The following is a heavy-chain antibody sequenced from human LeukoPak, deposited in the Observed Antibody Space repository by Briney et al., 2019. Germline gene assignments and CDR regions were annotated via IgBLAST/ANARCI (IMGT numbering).Heavy chain of an antibody. Sequence: ASVKVSCKASGYTFTGYYMHWVRQATGQGLEWMGWMNPNSGNTGYAQKFQGRVTMTRNTSISTAYMELSSLRSEDTAVYYCARAFYYGSGSYSPYYYYGMDVWGQGTTVTVSS. CDR3: ARAFYYGSGSYSPYYYYGMDV. V-gene: IGHV1-8*02. D-gene: IGHD3-10*01. CDR2: MNPNSGNT. J-gene: IGHJ6*02. CDR1: GYTFTGYY.